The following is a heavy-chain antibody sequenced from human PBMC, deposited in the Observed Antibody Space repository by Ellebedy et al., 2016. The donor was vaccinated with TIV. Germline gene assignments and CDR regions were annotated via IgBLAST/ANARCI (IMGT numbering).Heavy chain of an antibody. CDR3: ARVSMITFGGVIVPTSFDY. CDR1: GGSISSGDYY. V-gene: IGHV4-30-4*01. Sequence: SETLSLXXTVSGGSISSGDYYWSWIRQPPGKGLEWIGYIYYSGSTYYNPSLKSRVTISVDTSKNQFSLKLSSVTAADMAVYYCARVSMITFGGVIVPTSFDYWGQGTLVTVSS. D-gene: IGHD3-16*02. CDR2: IYYSGST. J-gene: IGHJ4*02.